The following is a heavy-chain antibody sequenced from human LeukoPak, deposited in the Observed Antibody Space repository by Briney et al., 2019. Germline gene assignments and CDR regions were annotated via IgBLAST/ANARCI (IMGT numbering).Heavy chain of an antibody. CDR1: GYSFTSCW. Sequence: GESLKISCKGSGYSFTSCWIGWVRQMPGKGLEWMGIIYPGDSDTRYSPSFQGQVTISADKSISTAYLQWSSLKASDTAMYYCARHEDYDFWSGYYTIWGQGTLVTVSS. V-gene: IGHV5-51*01. D-gene: IGHD3-3*01. J-gene: IGHJ4*02. CDR3: ARHEDYDFWSGYYTI. CDR2: IYPGDSDT.